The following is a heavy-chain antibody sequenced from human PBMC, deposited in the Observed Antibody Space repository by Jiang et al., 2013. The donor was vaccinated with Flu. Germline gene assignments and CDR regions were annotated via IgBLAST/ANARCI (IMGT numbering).Heavy chain of an antibody. J-gene: IGHJ4*02. Sequence: GAEVKKPGESLMISCKASGYNFPDYWIGWVRQMPGKGLEWMAFIFPGDSDVKYSPSFHGHVTISADTSISTAFLQWSSLKASDTAMYYCATGQMGASDFDYWGQGTLVTVSS. CDR2: IFPGDSDV. D-gene: IGHD1-26*01. V-gene: IGHV5-51*01. CDR1: GYNFPDYW. CDR3: ATGQMGASDFDY.